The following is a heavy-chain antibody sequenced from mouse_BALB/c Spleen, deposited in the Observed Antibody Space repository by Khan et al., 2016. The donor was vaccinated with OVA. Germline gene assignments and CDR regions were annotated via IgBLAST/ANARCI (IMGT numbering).Heavy chain of an antibody. D-gene: IGHD1-1*02. CDR3: ARDYYGKDGYYGGAY. J-gene: IGHJ4*01. V-gene: IGHV2-6-4*01. CDR1: GFSLSRYN. CDR2: IWGGGGT. Sequence: QVELVESGPGLVTPSQSLSITCTVSGFSLSRYNIHWVRQPPGKGLEWLGMIWGGGGTDYISTINSRLNINKDNSKSQVFLKMNSLEIDDTAMYDCARDYYGKDGYYGGAYWGQGTLVTVSS.